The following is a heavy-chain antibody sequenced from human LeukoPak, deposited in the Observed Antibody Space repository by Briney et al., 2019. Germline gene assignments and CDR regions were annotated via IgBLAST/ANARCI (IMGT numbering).Heavy chain of an antibody. V-gene: IGHV3-7*01. Sequence: PGGSLRLSCAASGLTFSAYWGNWVRQAPGKWLEWVANIEQDGSEKNYVDSVKGRFTISRDNGENSLYLQMNSLRVEDTGVYYCVGGIGWLPDYWGQGTLVTVSS. CDR2: IEQDGSEK. D-gene: IGHD6-19*01. CDR3: VGGIGWLPDY. CDR1: GLTFSAYW. J-gene: IGHJ4*02.